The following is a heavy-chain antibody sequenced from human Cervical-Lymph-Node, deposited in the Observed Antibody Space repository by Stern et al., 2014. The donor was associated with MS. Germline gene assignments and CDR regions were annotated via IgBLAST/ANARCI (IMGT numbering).Heavy chain of an antibody. J-gene: IGHJ1*01. D-gene: IGHD4-23*01. Sequence: QVQLVESGGGVVQPGRSLRLSCAASGFTFSSSGMHWVRQAPGKGLEWLAIIWYDGSNTYYADPVKGRFTISRDNSKNTLYLQMNSLRAEDTAVYYCAREGGNTAEYFQHWGQGTLVTVSS. CDR3: AREGGNTAEYFQH. V-gene: IGHV3-33*01. CDR2: IWYDGSNT. CDR1: GFTFSSSG.